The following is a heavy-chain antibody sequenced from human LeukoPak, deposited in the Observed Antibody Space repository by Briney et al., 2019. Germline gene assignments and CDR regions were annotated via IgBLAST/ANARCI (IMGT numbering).Heavy chain of an antibody. V-gene: IGHV3-23*01. CDR2: ISGSSGTT. Sequence: GGSLRLSCAASGFAFASYGMSWVRQAPGKGLEWVSGISGSSGTTYYADSVKGRFTISRDNSKNTVYLQMNSLRDEDTAVYYCAKGGSSWFLGDWGQGTLVTVSS. D-gene: IGHD6-13*01. CDR1: GFAFASYG. J-gene: IGHJ4*02. CDR3: AKGGSSWFLGD.